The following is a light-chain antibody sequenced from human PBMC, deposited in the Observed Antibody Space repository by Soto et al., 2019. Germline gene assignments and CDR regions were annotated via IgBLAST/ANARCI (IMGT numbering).Light chain of an antibody. Sequence: DIQMTQSPSTLSASVGDRVTITCRASHIISSWLAWYQQNPGKAPKLLIYKASSLESGVPSRFSGSGSGKDFTLTISSLQTDDSANYYCQTYISYALTFGGGTKVDI. CDR3: QTYISYALT. V-gene: IGKV1-5*03. J-gene: IGKJ4*01. CDR2: KAS. CDR1: HIISSW.